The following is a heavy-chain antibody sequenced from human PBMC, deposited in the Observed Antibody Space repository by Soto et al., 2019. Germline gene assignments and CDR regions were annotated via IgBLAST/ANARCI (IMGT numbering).Heavy chain of an antibody. D-gene: IGHD4-4*01. CDR3: ARPTAGSNYDDYYYMDV. CDR1: GGSISSSSYY. CDR2: IYYSGST. Sequence: SETLSLTCTVSGGSISSSSYYWGWIRQPPGKGLEWIGSIYYSGSTYYNPSLKSRVTISVDTSKNQFSLKLSSVTAADTAVYYCARPTAGSNYDDYYYMDVWGKGTTVTVSS. J-gene: IGHJ6*03. V-gene: IGHV4-39*01.